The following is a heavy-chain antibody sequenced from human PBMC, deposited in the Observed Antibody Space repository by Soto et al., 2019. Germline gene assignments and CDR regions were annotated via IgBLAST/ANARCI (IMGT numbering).Heavy chain of an antibody. CDR1: GFTVSSNY. J-gene: IGHJ4*02. CDR3: ARSIVSPHQWDYFDF. D-gene: IGHD1-26*01. Sequence: EVQLVESGGGLIQPGGSLRLSCAASGFTVSSNYMSWVRQAPGKGLEWVSIIHSDASTYYADSVKGRFTISRDNSKNTRYLQMNSLRAEDTAVYYCARSIVSPHQWDYFDFWGQGILVTVSS. V-gene: IGHV3-53*01. CDR2: IHSDAST.